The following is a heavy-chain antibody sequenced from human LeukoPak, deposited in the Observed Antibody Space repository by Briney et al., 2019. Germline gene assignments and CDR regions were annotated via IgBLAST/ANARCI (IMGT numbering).Heavy chain of an antibody. J-gene: IGHJ4*02. CDR1: GYTFTDYY. D-gene: IGHD3-22*01. CDR3: ARVPPGSSGYYKDY. V-gene: IGHV1-2*02. Sequence: ASVKVSCKASGYTFTDYYIHWVRQAPGQGLEWMGWSNPKNGGTNYVQKFQGRVSMTRDTPVSTAYMELSRLKSDDTAVYYCARVPPGSSGYYKDYWGQGTLVTVSS. CDR2: SNPKNGGT.